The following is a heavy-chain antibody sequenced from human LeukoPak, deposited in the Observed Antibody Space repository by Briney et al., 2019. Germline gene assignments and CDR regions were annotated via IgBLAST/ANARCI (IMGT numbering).Heavy chain of an antibody. J-gene: IGHJ6*03. CDR1: GFTVSSNY. V-gene: IGHV3-66*01. CDR2: IYSGGST. Sequence: GGSLRLSCAASGFTVSSNYMSWVRQAPGKGLEWVSVIYSGGSTYYADSVKGRFTISRDNSKNTLYLQMNSLRAEDTAVYYCARDRVGQQLVGRKYYYYYMDVWGKGTTVTISS. CDR3: ARDRVGQQLVGRKYYYYYMDV. D-gene: IGHD6-13*01.